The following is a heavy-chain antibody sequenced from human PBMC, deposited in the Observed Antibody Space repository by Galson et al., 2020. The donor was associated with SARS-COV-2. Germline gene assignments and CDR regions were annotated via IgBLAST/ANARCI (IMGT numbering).Heavy chain of an antibody. CDR2: IRGDGSET. CDR3: TREGWQGAY. Sequence: GESLKISCEVSGFIFKDFWMSWFRQAPGKSLEWVANIRGDGSETNYVESLKGRFSISRDNAMNSLYLQMDSLRVEDTAVYYCTREGWQGAYWGQGSRVTVSS. CDR1: GFIFKDFW. J-gene: IGHJ4*02. V-gene: IGHV3-7*01.